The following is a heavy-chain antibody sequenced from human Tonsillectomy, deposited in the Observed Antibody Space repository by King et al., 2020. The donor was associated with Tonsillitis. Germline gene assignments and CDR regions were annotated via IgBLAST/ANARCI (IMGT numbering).Heavy chain of an antibody. Sequence: VQLVQSGAEVKKPGASVKVSCKASGYTFSSYGLNWVRQAPGQGLEWMGWISATNGNTNYARKFQGRVTMTIETSTSTAYMELRSLKSDDTAVYYCTRDTHEYSDYVGFNYGGQGTLVTVST. V-gene: IGHV1-18*04. J-gene: IGHJ4*02. CDR1: GYTFSSYG. CDR3: TRDTHEYSDYVGFNY. CDR2: ISATNGNT. D-gene: IGHD4-11*01.